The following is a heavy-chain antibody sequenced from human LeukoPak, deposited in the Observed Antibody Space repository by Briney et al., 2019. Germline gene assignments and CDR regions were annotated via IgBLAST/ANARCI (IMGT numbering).Heavy chain of an antibody. Sequence: GGSLRLSCAASGFTFSSYAMSWVRQAPGKGLEWVAVIWYDGSNKYYADSVKGRFTISRDNSKNTLYLQMNSLRAEDTAVYYCARVPSSGSYFNPFDYWGQGTLVTVSS. D-gene: IGHD1-26*01. J-gene: IGHJ4*02. CDR3: ARVPSSGSYFNPFDY. CDR1: GFTFSSYA. CDR2: IWYDGSNK. V-gene: IGHV3-33*08.